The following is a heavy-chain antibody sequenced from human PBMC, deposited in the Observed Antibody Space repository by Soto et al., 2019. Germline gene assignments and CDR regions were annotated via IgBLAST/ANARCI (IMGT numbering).Heavy chain of an antibody. D-gene: IGHD4-17*01. Sequence: SETLSLTCAVSGGSISSGGYSCNWIRQPPGKGLEWIGYIYHSGSTYYNPSLKSRVTISVDRSKNQFSLKLSSVTAADTAVYYCARGVTTVTTFDYWGQGTLVNLSS. J-gene: IGHJ4*02. CDR2: IYHSGST. CDR3: ARGVTTVTTFDY. CDR1: GGSISSGGYS. V-gene: IGHV4-30-2*01.